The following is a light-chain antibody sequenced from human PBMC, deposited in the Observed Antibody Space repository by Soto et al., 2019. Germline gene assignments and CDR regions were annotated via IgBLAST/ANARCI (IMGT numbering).Light chain of an antibody. CDR2: EVT. Sequence: QSALTQPPSASGSPGQSVTISCTGTSSDVGGYNYVSWYQQHPGKAPKLMIYEVTKRPSGVPDRFSGSKSGNTASLTVSGLQAEDEADYYCSSYGGSNNLLFGRGTKLTVL. V-gene: IGLV2-8*01. CDR3: SSYGGSNNLL. J-gene: IGLJ2*01. CDR1: SSDVGGYNY.